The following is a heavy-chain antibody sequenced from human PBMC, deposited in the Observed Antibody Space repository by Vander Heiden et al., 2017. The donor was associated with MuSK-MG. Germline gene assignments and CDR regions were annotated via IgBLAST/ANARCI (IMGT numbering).Heavy chain of an antibody. V-gene: IGHV5-10-1*03. CDR2: IDPSDSYT. CDR1: GYSFTSYW. Sequence: EVQLVQSGAEVKKPGESLRISCKGSGYSFTSYWISWGRQMPGKGLEWMGRIDPSDSYTNYSPSFQGHVTISADKSISTAYLQWSSLKASDTAMYYCARPFSGSYYGDAFDIWGQGTMVTVSS. D-gene: IGHD1-26*01. CDR3: ARPFSGSYYGDAFDI. J-gene: IGHJ3*02.